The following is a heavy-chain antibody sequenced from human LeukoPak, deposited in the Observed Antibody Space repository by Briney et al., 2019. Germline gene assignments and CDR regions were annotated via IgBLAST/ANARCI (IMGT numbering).Heavy chain of an antibody. CDR2: IYYSGST. CDR1: GYSISSGYC. J-gene: IGHJ4*02. Sequence: SETLSLTCTVSGYSISSGYCWGWIRQPPGKGLEWIAYIYYSGSTNYNPSLKSRVTISVDTSKNQFSLKLSSVTAADTAVYYCARRYGSGSSGTFDYWGQGTLVTVSS. CDR3: ARRYGSGSSGTFDY. V-gene: IGHV4-61*01. D-gene: IGHD3-10*01.